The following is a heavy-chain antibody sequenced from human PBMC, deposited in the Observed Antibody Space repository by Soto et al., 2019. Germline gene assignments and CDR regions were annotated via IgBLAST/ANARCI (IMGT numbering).Heavy chain of an antibody. V-gene: IGHV3-23*01. CDR3: AKAHGVLLWFGELNHGIDY. D-gene: IGHD3-10*01. CDR1: GFTFSSYA. Sequence: EVQLLESGGGLVQPGGSLRLSCAASGFTFSSYAMSWVRQAPGKGLEWVSAISGSGGSTYYADSVKGRFTISRDNSKNTLYLKMNSLRAEDTAVYYCAKAHGVLLWFGELNHGIDYWGQGTLVTVSS. CDR2: ISGSGGST. J-gene: IGHJ4*02.